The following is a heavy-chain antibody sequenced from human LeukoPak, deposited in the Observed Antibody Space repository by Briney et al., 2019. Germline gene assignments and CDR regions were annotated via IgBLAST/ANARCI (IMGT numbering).Heavy chain of an antibody. CDR3: AKAFLYCSSNTCLFDY. D-gene: IGHD2-2*01. CDR2: IRYDGSDK. CDR1: GFTFNSYG. Sequence: GSLRLSCAASGFTFNSYGMHWVRQAPGKGLEWVAFIRYDGSDKYYGDSVKGRFSISRDNSKNTLYLQLNSLRAEDTAVYYCAKAFLYCSSNTCLFDYWGQGTLVTVSS. J-gene: IGHJ4*02. V-gene: IGHV3-30*02.